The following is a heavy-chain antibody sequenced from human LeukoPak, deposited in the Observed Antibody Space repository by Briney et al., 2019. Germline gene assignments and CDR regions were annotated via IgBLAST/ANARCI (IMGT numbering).Heavy chain of an antibody. V-gene: IGHV3-15*01. D-gene: IGHD2-8*02. CDR3: TTSRLKRGAGEYWGAFDI. CDR2: INSKTDGGTT. Sequence: PGGSLRLSCAASGFTFSSYSMIWVRQAPGKGLEWVGRINSKTDGGTTDYAAFVEGRFVITRENSKNTIYLHMNSLETEDTAVYCCTTSRLKRGAGEYWGAFDIWGQGTRVTVSS. CDR1: GFTFSSYS. J-gene: IGHJ3*02.